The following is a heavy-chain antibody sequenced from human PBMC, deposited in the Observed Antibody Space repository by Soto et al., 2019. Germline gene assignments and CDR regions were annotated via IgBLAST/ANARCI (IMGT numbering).Heavy chain of an antibody. D-gene: IGHD3-22*01. V-gene: IGHV1-3*01. CDR2: INAGNGKT. CDR3: ARDRPYDRSGSDAFDI. J-gene: IGHJ3*02. Sequence: ASVKGCFKASGYSFTSYALRSVRQAPGQRLEWMGWINAGNGKTKYSQKFQGRVTITRDTSASTDYMELSSLRSEDTAVYYCARDRPYDRSGSDAFDIWGQGTMVTVS. CDR1: GYSFTSYA.